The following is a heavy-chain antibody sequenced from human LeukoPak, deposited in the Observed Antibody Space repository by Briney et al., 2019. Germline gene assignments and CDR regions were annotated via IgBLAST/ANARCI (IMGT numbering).Heavy chain of an antibody. CDR3: ADSGYDFPGRGWFDP. CDR1: GGTFSSYA. V-gene: IGHV1-69*04. CDR2: IIPILGIA. Sequence: ASVKVSCKASGGTFSSYAISWVRQAPGQGLEWMGRIIPILGIANYAQKFQGTVTITADKSTSTAYMELSSLRSEDTAVYYCADSGYDFPGRGWFDPWGQGTLVTVSS. J-gene: IGHJ5*02. D-gene: IGHD5-12*01.